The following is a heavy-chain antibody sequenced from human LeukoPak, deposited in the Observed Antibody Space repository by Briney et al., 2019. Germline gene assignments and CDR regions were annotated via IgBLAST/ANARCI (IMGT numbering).Heavy chain of an antibody. CDR2: IRSGGNTI. V-gene: IGHV3-48*03. D-gene: IGHD3/OR15-3a*01. Sequence: GGSLRLSCAASGFTFSSYDMNWVRQAPGKGLEWVSYIRSGGNTIYYADSVKGRFTISRDNVKNALFLQMNSLRADDTAVYYCARGFGLAYNWFDPWGQGTLVTVSS. J-gene: IGHJ5*02. CDR3: ARGFGLAYNWFDP. CDR1: GFTFSSYD.